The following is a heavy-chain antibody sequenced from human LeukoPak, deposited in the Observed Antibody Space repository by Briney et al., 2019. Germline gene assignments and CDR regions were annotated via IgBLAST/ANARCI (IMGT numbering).Heavy chain of an antibody. V-gene: IGHV3-30*18. CDR1: GFTFSSYG. D-gene: IGHD2-2*01. J-gene: IGHJ4*02. CDR3: AKATGDIVVVPAASDY. CDR2: ISYDGSNK. Sequence: GGSLRLSCAPSGFTFSSYGMHWVRQAPGKGLEWVAVISYDGSNKYYADSVKGRFTISRDNSKNTLYLQMNSLRAEDTAVYYCAKATGDIVVVPAASDYWGQGTLVTVSS.